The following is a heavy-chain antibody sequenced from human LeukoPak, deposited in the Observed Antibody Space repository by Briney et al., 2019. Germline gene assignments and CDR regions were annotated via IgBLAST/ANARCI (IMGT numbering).Heavy chain of an antibody. CDR3: AHPTEYSSSWYGNWFDP. V-gene: IGHV3-11*01. CDR2: ISSSGSTI. CDR1: GFTFSDYY. D-gene: IGHD6-13*01. Sequence: PGGSLRLSCAASGFTFSDYYMSWIRQAPGKGLEWVSYISSSGSTIYYADSLKGRFTISRDNSKNTLYLQMNSLRAEDTAVYYCAHPTEYSSSWYGNWFDPWGQGTLVTVSS. J-gene: IGHJ5*02.